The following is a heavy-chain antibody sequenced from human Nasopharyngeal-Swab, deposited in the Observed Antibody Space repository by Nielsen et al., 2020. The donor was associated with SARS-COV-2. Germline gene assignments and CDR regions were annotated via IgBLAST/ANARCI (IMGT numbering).Heavy chain of an antibody. V-gene: IGHV3-30-3*01. CDR3: ARGLPAVAEYFDY. J-gene: IGHJ4*02. D-gene: IGHD6-19*01. Sequence: GGSLRLSCAPSGFTFSSYAMHWVRQAPGKGLEWVAVISDDGSNKYYADSVKGGFTISRDNSKNTLYLQMNSLRAEDTAVYYCARGLPAVAEYFDYWGQGTLVTVSS. CDR1: GFTFSSYA. CDR2: ISDDGSNK.